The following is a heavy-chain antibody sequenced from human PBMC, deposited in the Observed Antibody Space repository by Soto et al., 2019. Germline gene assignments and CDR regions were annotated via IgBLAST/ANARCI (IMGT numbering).Heavy chain of an antibody. J-gene: IGHJ4*02. D-gene: IGHD3-9*01. V-gene: IGHV4-59*02. Sequence: SETLSLTCSVSGVSVTNFYWSWIRQSPGKGLEWIGYIYYSDNTNYNPSFKSRVTMSLDTSKNEFSLKLSSVTAADTAVHYCARGDDAYKTGYWGQGTLVTVSS. CDR3: ARGDDAYKTGY. CDR1: GVSVTNFY. CDR2: IYYSDNT.